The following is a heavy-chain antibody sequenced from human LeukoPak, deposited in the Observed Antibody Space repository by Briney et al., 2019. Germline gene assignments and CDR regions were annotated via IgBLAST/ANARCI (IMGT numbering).Heavy chain of an antibody. V-gene: IGHV3-23*01. Sequence: GGSLRLSCAASGFTFSSYAMSWVRQAPEKGLEWVSAISGSGATTYYADSVRGRFSISRDISKNTLYLQMNSLRVEDTAVYYCATSGSGWYRFDYWGQGTLVSVSS. D-gene: IGHD6-19*01. J-gene: IGHJ4*02. CDR1: GFTFSSYA. CDR3: ATSGSGWYRFDY. CDR2: ISGSGATT.